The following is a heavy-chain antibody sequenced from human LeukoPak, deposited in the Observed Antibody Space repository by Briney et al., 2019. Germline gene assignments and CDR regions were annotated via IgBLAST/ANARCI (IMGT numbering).Heavy chain of an antibody. D-gene: IGHD2-2*01. J-gene: IGHJ1*01. CDR2: ISAYNGNT. CDR3: ARGVRSCSSTSCYPLYFQH. CDR1: GYTFTSYG. Sequence: GASVKVSCKASGYTFTSYGISWVRQAPGQGLEWMGWISAYNGNTNYAQKLQGRVTMTTDTSTSTAYMELRSLRSDDTAVYYCARGVRSCSSTSCYPLYFQHWGQGTLVTVSS. V-gene: IGHV1-18*01.